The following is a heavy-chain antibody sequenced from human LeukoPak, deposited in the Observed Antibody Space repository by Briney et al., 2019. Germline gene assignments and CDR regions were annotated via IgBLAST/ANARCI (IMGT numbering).Heavy chain of an antibody. CDR3: ARLKTDSPPLRYYYYMDV. CDR1: GGSISSSSYY. CDR2: IYYSGST. Sequence: SETLSLTCTVSGGSISSSSYYWGWIRQPPGKGLEWIGSIYYSGSTYYNPSLKSRVTISVDTSKNQFSLKLSSVTAADTAVYYCARLKTDSPPLRYYYYMDVWGKGTTVTVSS. V-gene: IGHV4-39*01. J-gene: IGHJ6*03. D-gene: IGHD5-18*01.